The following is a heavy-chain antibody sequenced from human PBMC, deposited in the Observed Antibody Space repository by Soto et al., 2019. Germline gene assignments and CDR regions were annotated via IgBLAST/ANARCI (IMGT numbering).Heavy chain of an antibody. J-gene: IGHJ5*02. D-gene: IGHD3-16*01. Sequence: GALRLSCAASGFTFTSYSMNWVRQAPGQGLEWVSYITSKSTTIKYADSVKGRFTVSRDNAKNSLYLQLNSLRDEDTAVYYCAREMGACSDSSCYPGPYDSWGQGTLVTVSS. CDR2: ITSKSTTI. V-gene: IGHV3-48*02. CDR3: AREMGACSDSSCYPGPYDS. CDR1: GFTFTSYS.